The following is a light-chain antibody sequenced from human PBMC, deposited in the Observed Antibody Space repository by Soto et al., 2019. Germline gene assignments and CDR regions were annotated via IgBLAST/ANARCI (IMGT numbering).Light chain of an antibody. CDR1: QSVSSTY. J-gene: IGKJ4*01. V-gene: IGKV3D-20*01. CDR3: QQYCTSLT. Sequence: EIVLTQSPATLSLSPGDRATLSCGASQSVSSTYLAWYQQKPGLAPRLLIYDVSNRFTGIPDRFSGSGSGTDFAITISRLEPEDFAVYYSQQYCTSLTFGGGTKVEIK. CDR2: DVS.